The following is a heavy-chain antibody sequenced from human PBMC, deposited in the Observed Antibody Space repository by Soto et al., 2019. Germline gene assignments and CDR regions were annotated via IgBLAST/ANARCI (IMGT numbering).Heavy chain of an antibody. CDR1: GYTLNEVA. V-gene: IGHV1-24*01. Sequence: QVQLVQSGAEVKKPGASVKVSCKVSGYTLNEVAMHWVRQAPGKGLEWLGGFDPDEAETIYAQHFQGRVTMSEDTSTDTVYMELSSLRSEDTALYFCPTSHGDYNFDHWGQGTLVTVSS. J-gene: IGHJ5*02. D-gene: IGHD4-17*01. CDR2: FDPDEAET. CDR3: PTSHGDYNFDH.